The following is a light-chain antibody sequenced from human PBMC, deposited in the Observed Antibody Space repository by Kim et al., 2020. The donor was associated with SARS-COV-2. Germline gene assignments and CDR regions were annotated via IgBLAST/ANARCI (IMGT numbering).Light chain of an antibody. V-gene: IGLV1-40*01. Sequence: RDTISCTGSNSNIAAGYNVIGDKQLPGTAPTLRIFGNNNRPSGVPARFSGSTSGISASLAITGLQAESEAYYFCQSYDSSLSGWVFGGGTKVTVL. CDR3: QSYDSSLSGWV. J-gene: IGLJ3*02. CDR1: NSNIAAGYN. CDR2: GNN.